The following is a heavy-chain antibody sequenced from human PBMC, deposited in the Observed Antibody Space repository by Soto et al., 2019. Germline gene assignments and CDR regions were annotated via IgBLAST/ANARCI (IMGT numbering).Heavy chain of an antibody. CDR2: IYYSGST. V-gene: IGHV4-31*03. D-gene: IGHD2-15*01. CDR3: ARAPVVLAASPTDQ. Sequence: SETLSLTCTVFGGSISSGGYYWSWIRQHPGKGLEWIGYIYYSGSTYYNPSLKSRVTISVDTSKNQFSLRLSSVTAADTAVYSCARAPVVLAASPTDQWGPGTPVTAS. CDR1: GGSISSGGYY. J-gene: IGHJ4*02.